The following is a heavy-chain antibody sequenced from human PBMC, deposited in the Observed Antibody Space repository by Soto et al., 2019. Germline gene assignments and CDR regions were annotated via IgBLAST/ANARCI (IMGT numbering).Heavy chain of an antibody. Sequence: ASETLSLTCTVSGDSISSASYFWGWIRQPPGKGLEWIGYIYYSGSTNYNPSLKSRVTISVDTSKNQLSLKLSSVTAADTAVYYCARVSHYYDSSGYLVDYWGQGTLVTVSS. CDR2: IYYSGST. J-gene: IGHJ4*02. CDR1: GDSISSASYF. V-gene: IGHV4-61*01. CDR3: ARVSHYYDSSGYLVDY. D-gene: IGHD3-22*01.